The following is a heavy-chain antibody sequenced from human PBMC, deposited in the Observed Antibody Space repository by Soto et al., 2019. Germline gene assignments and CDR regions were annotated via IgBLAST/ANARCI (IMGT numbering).Heavy chain of an antibody. D-gene: IGHD3-10*01. CDR3: ARVSGGSWSYYLSIGLYDYYYGMDV. CDR1: GGSISSGSYY. J-gene: IGHJ6*02. Sequence: PSETLSLTCTVSGGSISSGSYYWGWIRQPPGKGLEWIGSIYYSGSTYYNPSLKSRVTISVDTSKNQFSLKLSSVTAADTAVYYCARVSGGSWSYYLSIGLYDYYYGMDVWGQGTTVTVSS. CDR2: IYYSGST. V-gene: IGHV4-39*07.